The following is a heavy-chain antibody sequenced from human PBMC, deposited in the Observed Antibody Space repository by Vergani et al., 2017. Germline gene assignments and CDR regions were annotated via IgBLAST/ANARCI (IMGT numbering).Heavy chain of an antibody. CDR3: ARDGWNRGMSTLDY. V-gene: IGHV7-4-1*02. D-gene: IGHD1-1*01. CDR1: GYTFTGYS. Sequence: QVQLVQSGSELRKPGASLKVSCKASGYTFTGYSVTWVRQAPGQGLEYMGWINSNTGNRTYAQGFTGRFVFSLETSGTTAYLHISSLKAEDTAVYYCARDGWNRGMSTLDYWGQGTLVTVSS. J-gene: IGHJ4*02. CDR2: INSNTGNR.